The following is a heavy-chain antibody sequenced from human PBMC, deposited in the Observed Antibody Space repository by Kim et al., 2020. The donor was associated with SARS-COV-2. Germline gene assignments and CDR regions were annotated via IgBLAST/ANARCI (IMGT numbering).Heavy chain of an antibody. D-gene: IGHD2-2*01. V-gene: IGHV3-23*01. J-gene: IGHJ4*02. CDR1: GFTFSNYG. Sequence: GGSLRLSCAASGFTFSNYGVSWVRQAPGKGLEWVSAISFGGVTDYADSVRGRFTTSRDNPKSTVYLQMNSLRAEDTAVYYCAGICGTTSCSDDYLGQGT. CDR2: ISFGGVT. CDR3: AGICGTTSCSDDY.